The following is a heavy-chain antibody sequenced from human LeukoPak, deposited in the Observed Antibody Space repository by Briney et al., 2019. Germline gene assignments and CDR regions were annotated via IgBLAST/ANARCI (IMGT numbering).Heavy chain of an antibody. CDR3: ARVSRDSYQLLYEPNWYFDL. CDR1: GGSISSYY. J-gene: IGHJ2*01. Sequence: SETLSLTCTVSGGSISSYYWSWIRQPPGKGLEWIGYIYYSGSINYNPSLKSRVTISVDTSKNQFSLKLSSVTAADTAVYYCARVSRDSYQLLYEPNWYFDLWGRGTLVTVSS. V-gene: IGHV4-59*01. D-gene: IGHD2-2*02. CDR2: IYYSGSI.